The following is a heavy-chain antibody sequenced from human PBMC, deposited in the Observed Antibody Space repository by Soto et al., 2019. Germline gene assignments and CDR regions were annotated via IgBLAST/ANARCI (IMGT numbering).Heavy chain of an antibody. CDR3: ERDLVGGTRGD. V-gene: IGHV3-21*01. D-gene: IGHD1-26*01. CDR1: GFTFSSYS. CDR2: ISSSSSYI. Sequence: EVQLVESGGGLVQPGGSLRLSCAASGFTFSSYSMNWVRQAPGKGLEWVSSISSSSSYIYYADSVKGRFTISRDNAKNSLYLPMNSLRAEDRAVYYCERDLVGGTRGDWGQGTLVTVSS. J-gene: IGHJ4*02.